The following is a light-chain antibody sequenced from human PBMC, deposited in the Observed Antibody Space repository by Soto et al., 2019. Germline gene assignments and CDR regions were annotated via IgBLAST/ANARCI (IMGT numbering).Light chain of an antibody. Sequence: DIQMTQSPSSLSASVGDRVTITCRATQSVAKYVNWYQQKPGKAPNLLIYTASNLQSGVPSRFTGSGSATDFTLTISSLQPEDFASYYCQQSYSTPWTFGQGTKVDIK. CDR1: QSVAKY. V-gene: IGKV1-39*01. J-gene: IGKJ1*01. CDR2: TAS. CDR3: QQSYSTPWT.